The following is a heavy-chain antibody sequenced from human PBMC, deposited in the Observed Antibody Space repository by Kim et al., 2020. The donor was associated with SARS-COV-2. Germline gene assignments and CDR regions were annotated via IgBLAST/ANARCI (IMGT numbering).Heavy chain of an antibody. J-gene: IGHJ3*02. CDR3: ARGRYYDSSGYWAFDI. CDR2: IYYSGST. V-gene: IGHV4-59*13. Sequence: SETLSLTCTVSGGSISSYYWSWIRQPPGKGLEWIGYIYYSGSTNYNPSLKSRVTISVDTSKNQFSLKLSSVTAADTAVYYCARGRYYDSSGYWAFDIWGQGTMVTVSS. CDR1: GGSISSYY. D-gene: IGHD3-22*01.